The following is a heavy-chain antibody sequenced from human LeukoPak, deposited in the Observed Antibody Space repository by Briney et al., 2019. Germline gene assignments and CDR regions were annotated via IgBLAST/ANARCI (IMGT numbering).Heavy chain of an antibody. V-gene: IGHV1-2*02. J-gene: IGHJ4*02. Sequence: ASVTVSFTASGYTFTDYYLYWVRQAPGQGMEWMGWINPNSGGTNYAQKFQGRVTMTRDTSISTAYMELSRLRSDDTAVYYCARDGTSVMVDFDYWGQGTLVTVSS. CDR3: ARDGTSVMVDFDY. CDR1: GYTFTDYY. D-gene: IGHD5-18*01. CDR2: INPNSGGT.